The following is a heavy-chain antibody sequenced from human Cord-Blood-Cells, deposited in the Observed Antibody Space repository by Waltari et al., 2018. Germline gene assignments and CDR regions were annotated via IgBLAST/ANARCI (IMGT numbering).Heavy chain of an antibody. CDR1: GGPISTRSYS. D-gene: IGHD6-6*01. Sequence: QLQLQESGPGLVKPSETLSLTCTVPGGPISTRSYSWCWIRQPPGKGLEWIGSIYYSGSTYYNPSLKSRVTISVDTSKNQFSLKLSSVTAADTAVYYCARHVGIAARPDWYFDLWGRGTLVTVSS. CDR2: IYYSGST. J-gene: IGHJ2*01. CDR3: ARHVGIAARPDWYFDL. V-gene: IGHV4-39*01.